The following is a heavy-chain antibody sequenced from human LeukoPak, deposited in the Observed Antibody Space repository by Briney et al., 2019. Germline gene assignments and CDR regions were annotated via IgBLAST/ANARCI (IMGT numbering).Heavy chain of an antibody. CDR3: ARAVAGTHWFDP. V-gene: IGHV3-13*01. CDR2: IDIPGNT. J-gene: IGHJ5*02. CDR1: GFTLSIYD. D-gene: IGHD6-19*01. Sequence: GGSLRLSCAASGFTLSIYDMRWVRQPPGKGLEWVSGIDIPGNTYYPDSVKGRFTMSRESAKNSLYLQMNSLRAGDTAVYYCARAVAGTHWFDPWGQGTLVTVSS.